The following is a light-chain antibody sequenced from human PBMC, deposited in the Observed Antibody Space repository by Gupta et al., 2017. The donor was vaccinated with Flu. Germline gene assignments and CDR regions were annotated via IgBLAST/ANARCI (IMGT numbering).Light chain of an antibody. CDR3: QQYSTYSWT. J-gene: IGKJ1*01. CDR2: KAS. CDR1: QGVSSW. Sequence: AXXGDTVPITCRASQGVSSWLAWYQQKPGQAPNLLIYKASSLHSGVPSRFSGSGSETEFTLTITGPQPEDFATYYCQQYSTYSWTFGHGTRVDIK. V-gene: IGKV1-5*03.